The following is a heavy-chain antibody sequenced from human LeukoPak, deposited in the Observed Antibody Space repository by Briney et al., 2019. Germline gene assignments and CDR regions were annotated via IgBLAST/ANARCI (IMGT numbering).Heavy chain of an antibody. CDR2: IDWDDDK. D-gene: IGHD3-22*01. CDR1: GFSLSTSGMC. V-gene: IGHV2-70*11. J-gene: IGHJ3*02. CDR3: ARIQSCGHVNYDSSGYYYAFDI. Sequence: SGPALVKPTQTLTLTCTFSGFSLSTSGMCVSWIRQPPGKALEWLARIDWDDDKYYSTSLKTRLTISKDTSKNQVVLTMTNMDPVDTATYYCARIQSCGHVNYDSSGYYYAFDIWGQGTMVTVSS.